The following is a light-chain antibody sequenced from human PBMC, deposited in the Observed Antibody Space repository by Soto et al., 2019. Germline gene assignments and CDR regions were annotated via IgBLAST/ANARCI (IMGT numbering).Light chain of an antibody. V-gene: IGLV2-8*01. Sequence: QSVLTQPPSASGSPGQSVTISCTGTSSDVGGCYYVSWYQQHPGKAPKLMIYEVSKRPSGVPDRFSGSKSGNTASLTVSGLQAEDEADYYCSSYAGSNNLGVFGGGTKVTVL. CDR1: SSDVGGCYY. CDR2: EVS. CDR3: SSYAGSNNLGV. J-gene: IGLJ2*01.